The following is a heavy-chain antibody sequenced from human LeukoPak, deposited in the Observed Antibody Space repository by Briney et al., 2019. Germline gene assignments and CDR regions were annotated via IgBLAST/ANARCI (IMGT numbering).Heavy chain of an antibody. D-gene: IGHD6-19*01. CDR2: INHSGST. CDR3: ARAPRIGSGWSYNWFDP. J-gene: IGHJ5*02. CDR1: GGSFSGYY. Sequence: SETLSLTCAVYGGSFSGYYWSWIRQPPGKGLDWIGEINHSGSTNYNPSLKSRVTISVDTSKNQFSLKLSSVTAADTAVYYCARAPRIGSGWSYNWFDPWGQGTLVTVSS. V-gene: IGHV4-34*01.